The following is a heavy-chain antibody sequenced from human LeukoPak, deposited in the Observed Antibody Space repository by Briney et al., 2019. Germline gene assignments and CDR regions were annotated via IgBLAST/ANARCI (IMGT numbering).Heavy chain of an antibody. Sequence: GGSLRLSCAASGFTFSSYSMNWVRQAPGKGLEWVSSISSSSSYIYYADSVKGRFTISRDNAKNSLYPQMNSLRAEDTAVYYCARGWAAAGKSFDYWGQGTLVTVSS. CDR3: ARGWAAAGKSFDY. CDR2: ISSSSSYI. V-gene: IGHV3-21*01. D-gene: IGHD6-13*01. J-gene: IGHJ4*02. CDR1: GFTFSSYS.